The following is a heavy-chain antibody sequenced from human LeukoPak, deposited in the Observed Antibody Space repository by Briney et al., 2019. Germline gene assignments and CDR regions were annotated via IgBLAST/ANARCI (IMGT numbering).Heavy chain of an antibody. V-gene: IGHV4-34*01. CDR1: GGSFSGYY. Sequence: SETLSLTCAVYGGSFSGYYWSWIRQPPGKGLEWIGTIYHSGNTYYNPSLKSRVTMSVDTSKNQFSLRLSSVTAAATAVYYCARHDSSGPYNAFDVWGQGTMVTVSS. D-gene: IGHD3-22*01. CDR3: ARHDSSGPYNAFDV. J-gene: IGHJ3*01. CDR2: IYHSGNT.